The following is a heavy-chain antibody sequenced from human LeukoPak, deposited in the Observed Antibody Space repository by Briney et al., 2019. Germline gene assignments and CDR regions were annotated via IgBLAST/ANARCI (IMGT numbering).Heavy chain of an antibody. V-gene: IGHV1-18*01. J-gene: IGHJ5*02. CDR1: GYTFTSYG. D-gene: IGHD2-2*01. CDR3: ARTHCSSTSCHWHWFDP. Sequence: GASVKVSCKASGYTFTSYGISWVRQAPGQGLEWMGWISAYNGNTNYAQKLQGRVTMTTDTSTSTAYMELRSLRSDVTAVYYCARTHCSSTSCHWHWFDPWGQGTLVTVSS. CDR2: ISAYNGNT.